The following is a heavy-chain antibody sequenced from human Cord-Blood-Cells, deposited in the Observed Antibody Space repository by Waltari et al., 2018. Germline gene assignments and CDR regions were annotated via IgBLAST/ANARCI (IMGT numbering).Heavy chain of an antibody. CDR1: GFTFDDYA. V-gene: IGHV3-9*01. CDR3: AKVLSSRVGVTNAFDI. D-gene: IGHD2-21*02. CDR2: ISWNSGSI. Sequence: EVQLVESGGGLVQPGRSLRLSCAASGFTFDDYAMHWVRPAPGKGLGWVSGISWNSGSIGYADAVKGRFTISRDNAKNSLYLQMNSLRAEDTALYYCAKVLSSRVGVTNAFDIWGQGTMVTVSS. J-gene: IGHJ3*02.